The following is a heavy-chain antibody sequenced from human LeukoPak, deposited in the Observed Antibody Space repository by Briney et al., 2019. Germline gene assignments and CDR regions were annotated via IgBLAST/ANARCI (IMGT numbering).Heavy chain of an antibody. V-gene: IGHV3-7*05. Sequence: PGGSLRLSCAASGFTFSSYWMSWVRQAPGEGLEWVSTIKQDGTEKYYMDSVKGRFSISRDNAKNSLYLQMNALRAEDTAVYYCARDEYYGSSGSDAFDIWGQGTMVTVSS. CDR2: IKQDGTEK. CDR3: ARDEYYGSSGSDAFDI. J-gene: IGHJ3*02. CDR1: GFTFSSYW. D-gene: IGHD3-22*01.